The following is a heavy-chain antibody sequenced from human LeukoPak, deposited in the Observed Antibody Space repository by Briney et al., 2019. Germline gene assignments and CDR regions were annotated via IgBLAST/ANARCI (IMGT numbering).Heavy chain of an antibody. CDR2: INPSGGST. CDR1: GYTFTSYY. D-gene: IGHD2-15*01. J-gene: IGHJ4*02. V-gene: IGHV1-46*01. Sequence: ASVKVSCKASGYTFTSYYMHWVRQAPGKGLECMGIINPSGGSTSYAQKFQGRVTMTRDTSTSTVYMELSSLRSEDTAVYYCARDITVFSGTAKVAATLRDYWGQGTLVTVSS. CDR3: ARDITVFSGTAKVAATLRDY.